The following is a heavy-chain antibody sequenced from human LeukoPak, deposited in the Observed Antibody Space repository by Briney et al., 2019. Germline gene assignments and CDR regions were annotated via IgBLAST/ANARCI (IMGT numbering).Heavy chain of an antibody. CDR1: GGSISSRNFY. CDR2: IYYSGST. J-gene: IGHJ4*01. D-gene: IGHD3-10*01. CDR3: GRGSLWFGESKSFDY. Sequence: SETLSLTCIVSGGSISSRNFYWGWIRQTPGKGLEWIGSIYYSGSTYYNPSLNSRITISLDTSKNQFSLKLSSVTAADTAVYYCGRGSLWFGESKSFDYWGHGALVTVSS. V-gene: IGHV4-39*07.